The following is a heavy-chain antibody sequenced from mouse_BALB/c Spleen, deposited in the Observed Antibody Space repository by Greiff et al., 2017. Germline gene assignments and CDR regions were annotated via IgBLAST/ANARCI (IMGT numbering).Heavy chain of an antibody. CDR2: IYPGNGDT. Sequence: QVQLQQPGAELVKPGASVKMSCKASGYTFTSYNMHWVKQTPGQGLEWIGAIYPGNGDTSYNQKFKGKATLTAAKSSSTAYMQLSSLTSEDSAVYYCARYYDDDDAMDYWGQGTSGTVSS. J-gene: IGHJ4*01. CDR1: GYTFTSYN. D-gene: IGHD2-4*01. CDR3: ARYYDDDDAMDY. V-gene: IGHV1-12*01.